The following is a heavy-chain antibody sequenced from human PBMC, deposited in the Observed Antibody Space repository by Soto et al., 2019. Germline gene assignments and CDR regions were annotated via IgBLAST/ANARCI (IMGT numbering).Heavy chain of an antibody. V-gene: IGHV3-23*01. J-gene: IGHJ4*02. D-gene: IGHD1-20*01. Sequence: EVQLLESGGGLVQPGGSLRLSCVASGFTFSIYNMNWVRQAPGKGLEWVSVITGSGDYTNYADSVKGRFTISRDNSKNTLYRQMSSLRAEDTAVYFCARRITSSFDYWGQGTLVTVSS. CDR2: ITGSGDYT. CDR1: GFTFSIYN. CDR3: ARRITSSFDY.